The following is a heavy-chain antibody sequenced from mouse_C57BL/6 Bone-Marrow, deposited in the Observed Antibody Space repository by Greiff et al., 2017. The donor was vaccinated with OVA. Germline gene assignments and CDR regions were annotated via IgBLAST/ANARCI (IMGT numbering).Heavy chain of an antibody. CDR2: IYPGDGDT. CDR1: GYAFSSSW. V-gene: IGHV1-82*01. J-gene: IGHJ2*01. CDR3: ARRRWNYFDY. D-gene: IGHD2-3*01. Sequence: QVQLQQSGPELVKPGASVKISCKASGYAFSSSWMNWVKQRPGKGLEWIGRIYPGDGDTNYNGKFKGKATLTADKSSSTAYMQLSSRTSEDSAVYFCARRRWNYFDYWGQGTTLTVSS.